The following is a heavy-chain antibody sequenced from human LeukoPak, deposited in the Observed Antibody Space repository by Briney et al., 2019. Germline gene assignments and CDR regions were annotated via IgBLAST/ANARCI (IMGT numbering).Heavy chain of an antibody. D-gene: IGHD3-10*01. Sequence: GGSLRLSCAASGFTFSSYSMNWVRQAPGKGLEWVSSISSSSSYIYYADSVKGRFTISSDNAKNSLYLQMNSLRAEDTAVYYCARERITMVRGVMDFDYWGQGTLVTVSS. J-gene: IGHJ4*02. CDR2: ISSSSSYI. V-gene: IGHV3-21*01. CDR1: GFTFSSYS. CDR3: ARERITMVRGVMDFDY.